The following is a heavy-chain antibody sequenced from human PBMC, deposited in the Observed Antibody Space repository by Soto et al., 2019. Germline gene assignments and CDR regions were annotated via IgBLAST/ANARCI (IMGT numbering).Heavy chain of an antibody. D-gene: IGHD5-18*01. CDR3: ARQRSDTAMVSNAFDI. CDR1: GYSFTSYW. V-gene: IGHV5-51*01. Sequence: PGESLTISCKGPGYSFTSYWIGWVRQMPGKGLEWMGIIYPGDSDTRYSPSFQGQVTISADKSISTAYLQWSSLKASDTAMYYCARQRSDTAMVSNAFDIWGQGTMVTVSS. CDR2: IYPGDSDT. J-gene: IGHJ3*02.